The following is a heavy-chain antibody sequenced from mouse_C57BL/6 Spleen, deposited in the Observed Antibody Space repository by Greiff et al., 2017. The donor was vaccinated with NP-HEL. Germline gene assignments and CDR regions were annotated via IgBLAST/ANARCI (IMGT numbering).Heavy chain of an antibody. CDR3: ARDGGSYAMDD. CDR1: GFTFSDYY. J-gene: IGHJ4*01. Sequence: EVKLMESEGGLVQPGSSMKLSCTASGFTFSDYYMAWVRQVPEKGLEWVANINYDGSSTYYLDSLKSRFIISRDNAKNFLYLQMSSLKSEDTATYYCARDGGSYAMDDWGQGTSVTVSS. V-gene: IGHV5-16*01. CDR2: INYDGSST.